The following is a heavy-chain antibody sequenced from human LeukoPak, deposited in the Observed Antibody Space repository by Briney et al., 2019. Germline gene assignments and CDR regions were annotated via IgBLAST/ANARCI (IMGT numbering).Heavy chain of an antibody. CDR1: GGSISSSSYY. CDR3: AREGDILTGSALFFGQNWFDP. Sequence: QSSETLSLTCTVSGGSISSSSYYWGWIRQPPGKGLEWIGSIYYSGSTYYNPSLKSRVTISVDTSKNQFSLKLSSVTAADTAVYYCAREGDILTGSALFFGQNWFDPWGQGTLVTVSS. J-gene: IGHJ5*02. V-gene: IGHV4-39*07. CDR2: IYYSGST. D-gene: IGHD3-9*01.